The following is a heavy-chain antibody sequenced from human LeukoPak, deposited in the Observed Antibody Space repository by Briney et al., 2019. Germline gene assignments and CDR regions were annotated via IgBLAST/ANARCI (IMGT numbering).Heavy chain of an antibody. CDR3: AKDHPTYYYDSSGYYADY. V-gene: IGHV3-23*01. Sequence: GGSLRLSCAASGFTFSNSAMSWVRQAPGKGLEWVSAITASGGSTYYADSVKGRFTISRDNSKNTLYLQMNSLTAEDTAVYYCAKDHPTYYYDSSGYYADYWGQGTLVTVSS. D-gene: IGHD3-22*01. CDR2: ITASGGST. CDR1: GFTFSNSA. J-gene: IGHJ4*02.